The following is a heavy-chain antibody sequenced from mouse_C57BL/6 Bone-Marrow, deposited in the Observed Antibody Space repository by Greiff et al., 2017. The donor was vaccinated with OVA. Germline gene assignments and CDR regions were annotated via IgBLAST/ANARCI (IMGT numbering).Heavy chain of an antibody. V-gene: IGHV3-6*01. D-gene: IGHD1-1*01. J-gene: IGHJ4*01. Sequence: EVQRVESGPGLVKPSQSLSLTCSVTGYSITSGYYWNWLRQFPGNKLEWMGYISYDGSNNYNPSLKNRISISRDTPKNQLFLTWNSETTEDTATNYSAREADYGSDYAMDYWGQGTSDTVAS. CDR1: GYSITSGYY. CDR3: AREADYGSDYAMDY. CDR2: ISYDGSN.